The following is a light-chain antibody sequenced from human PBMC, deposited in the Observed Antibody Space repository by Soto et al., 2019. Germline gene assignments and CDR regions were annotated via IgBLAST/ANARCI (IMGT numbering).Light chain of an antibody. CDR1: QSVSSN. CDR3: QQYYSTPRT. Sequence: EIVVTQSPATLSVSPGERATLSCRASQSVSSNLGWYQQKPGQAPRLLIYGASTRATGIPGRFSGSGSGTDFTLTISSLQAEDVAVYYCQQYYSTPRTFGQGTKVDIK. J-gene: IGKJ1*01. CDR2: GAS. V-gene: IGKV3-15*01.